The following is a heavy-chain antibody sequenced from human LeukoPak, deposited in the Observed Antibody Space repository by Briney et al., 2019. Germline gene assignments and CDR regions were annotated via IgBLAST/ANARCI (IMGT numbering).Heavy chain of an antibody. CDR2: IYYSGST. Sequence: PSQTLSLTCTVSGGSISSYYWSWIRQPPGKGLEWIGYIYYSGSTNYNPSLKSRVTISVGTSKNQFSLKLNSVTAADTAVYYCARDGYSSGWYYYYGMDVWGQGTTVTVSS. D-gene: IGHD6-25*01. V-gene: IGHV4-59*01. CDR3: ARDGYSSGWYYYYGMDV. J-gene: IGHJ6*02. CDR1: GGSISSYY.